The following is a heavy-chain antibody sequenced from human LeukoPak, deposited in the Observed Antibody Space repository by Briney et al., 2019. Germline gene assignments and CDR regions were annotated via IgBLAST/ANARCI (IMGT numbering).Heavy chain of an antibody. CDR1: GGSVSSGSYY. Sequence: PSETLSLTCTVSGGSVSSGSYYWSWIRQPPGKGLEWIGYIYYSGSTNYNPSLKSRVTISVDTSKNQFSLKLSSVTAADTAVYYCARVVKVVLMVYATYYFDYWGQGTLVTVSS. CDR2: IYYSGST. D-gene: IGHD2-8*01. J-gene: IGHJ4*02. CDR3: ARVVKVVLMVYATYYFDY. V-gene: IGHV4-61*01.